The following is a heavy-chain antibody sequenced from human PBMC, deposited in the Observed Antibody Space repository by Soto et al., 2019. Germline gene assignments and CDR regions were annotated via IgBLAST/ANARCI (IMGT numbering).Heavy chain of an antibody. J-gene: IGHJ4*02. CDR1: GDSVTSDSHY. CDR3: TTPLHGGDDGSY. Sequence: KPSETLSLTCTVSGDSVTSDSHYWGWIRQPPGKGLEWLGGIHYSGNTYYNPSLRSRVTISVDTSKNQFSLKLNSVTAADTAVYYCTTPLHGGDDGSYWGEGTLVTVSS. CDR2: IHYSGNT. V-gene: IGHV4-39*01. D-gene: IGHD5-12*01.